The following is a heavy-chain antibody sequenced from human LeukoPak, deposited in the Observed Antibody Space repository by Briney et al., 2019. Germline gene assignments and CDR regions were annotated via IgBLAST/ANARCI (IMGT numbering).Heavy chain of an antibody. D-gene: IGHD3-10*01. CDR1: GGSISSYY. J-gene: IGHJ5*02. CDR3: ARRPVYYGSGSYYNVGRFDP. Sequence: SETLSLTCTVSGGSISSYYWSWIRQPPGKGLEWIGYIYYSGSTNYNPSLKSRVTISVDTSKNQFSLKLSSVTAADTAVYYCARRPVYYGSGSYYNVGRFDPWGQGTLVTVSS. CDR2: IYYSGST. V-gene: IGHV4-59*12.